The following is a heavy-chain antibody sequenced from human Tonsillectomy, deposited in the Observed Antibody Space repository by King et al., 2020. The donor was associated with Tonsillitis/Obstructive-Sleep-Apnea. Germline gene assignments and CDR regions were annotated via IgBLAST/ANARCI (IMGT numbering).Heavy chain of an antibody. CDR2: INTNTGNP. D-gene: IGHD2-2*01. CDR3: ARGSRDIVVVPASMEYYYYMDV. V-gene: IGHV7-4-1*02. Sequence: VQLVESGSELKKPGASVKVSCKASGYTFTNYAMNWVRQAPGQGLEWMGWINTNTGNPTYAQGFTGRFVSSLETSVSTAYLQISSLKAKDTAVYYCARGSRDIVVVPASMEYYYYMDVWGKGTTVTVSS. CDR1: GYTFTNYA. J-gene: IGHJ6*03.